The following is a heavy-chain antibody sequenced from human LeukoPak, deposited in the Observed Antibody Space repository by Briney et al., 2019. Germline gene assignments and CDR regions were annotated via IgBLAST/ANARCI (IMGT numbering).Heavy chain of an antibody. J-gene: IGHJ3*02. D-gene: IGHD3-22*01. Sequence: GGSLRLSCAASGFTVSSSYMSWVRQAPGKGLEWVSVIYSGGTTSYADSVKGRFTISRDNSKNTLYLQMNSLRAEDTAVYYCARGVLPYYYDSSGYGGAFDIWGQGTMVTASS. CDR1: GFTVSSSY. CDR3: ARGVLPYYYDSSGYGGAFDI. CDR2: IYSGGTT. V-gene: IGHV3-66*01.